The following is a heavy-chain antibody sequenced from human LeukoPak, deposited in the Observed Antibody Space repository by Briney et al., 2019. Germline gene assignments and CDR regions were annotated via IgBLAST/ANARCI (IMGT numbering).Heavy chain of an antibody. V-gene: IGHV3-74*01. Sequence: PGGSLRLSCAASGFTFSSYWMYWVRQAPGKGLVWVSRINSDGSTTNYADSVKGRFTISRDNSKNTLYLQMNSLKAEDTAVYYCARPPMVRGVIITGDDVFDIWGQGTMVTVSS. CDR2: INSDGSTT. D-gene: IGHD3-10*01. CDR1: GFTFSSYW. J-gene: IGHJ3*02. CDR3: ARPPMVRGVIITGDDVFDI.